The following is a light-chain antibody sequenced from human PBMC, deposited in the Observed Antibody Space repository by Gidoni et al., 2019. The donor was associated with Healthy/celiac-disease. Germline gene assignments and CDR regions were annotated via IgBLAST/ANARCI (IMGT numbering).Light chain of an antibody. V-gene: IGLV1-47*01. Sequence: QSVLTQPPAASGTPGQRVTISCAGSSSNIGSNYVYWYQQLPGTPPKLLIYMNNQRPSGVPDRFSGSKSGTSASLAISGLRSEDEADYYCAAWDDSLSGPVVFGGGTKLTVL. CDR2: MNN. CDR3: AAWDDSLSGPVV. CDR1: SSNIGSNY. J-gene: IGLJ2*01.